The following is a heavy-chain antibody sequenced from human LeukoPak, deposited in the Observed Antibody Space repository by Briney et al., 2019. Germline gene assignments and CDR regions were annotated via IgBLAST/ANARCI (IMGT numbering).Heavy chain of an antibody. CDR3: ARQAGAYSHPYDY. CDR2: IYSDNT. D-gene: IGHD4/OR15-4a*01. V-gene: IGHV3-53*01. Sequence: GGSLRLSCTVSGFTVSSNSMSWVRQAPGKGLEWVSFIYSDNTHYSDSVKGRFTISRDNSKNTLYLQMNSLRAEDTAVYYCARQAGAYSHPYDYWGQGTLVTVS. CDR1: GFTVSSNS. J-gene: IGHJ4*02.